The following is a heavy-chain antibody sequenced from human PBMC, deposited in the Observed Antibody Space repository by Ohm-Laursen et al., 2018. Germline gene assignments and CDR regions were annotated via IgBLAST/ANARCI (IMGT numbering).Heavy chain of an antibody. V-gene: IGHV1-2*02. CDR3: ARVSSTKANDAFDI. CDR1: GYTFTGYY. J-gene: IGHJ3*02. Sequence: SVKVSCKASGYTFTGYYMHWVRQAPGQGLEWMGWINPNSGGTNYAQKFQGRVTMTRDTSISTAYMELSRLRSDDTAVYYCARVSSTKANDAFDIWGQGTMVTVSS. D-gene: IGHD2-2*01. CDR2: INPNSGGT.